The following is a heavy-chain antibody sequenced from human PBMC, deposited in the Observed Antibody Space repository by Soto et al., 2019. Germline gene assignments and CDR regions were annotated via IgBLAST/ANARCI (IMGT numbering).Heavy chain of an antibody. J-gene: IGHJ6*02. D-gene: IGHD4-17*01. CDR2: ISSSSSTI. CDR1: GFTFSSYS. CDR3: SRCADRTTWVYSCYYYGMGV. Sequence: GGSLRLSCAASGFTFSSYSMNWVRQAPGQGLEWVSYISSSSSTIYYADSVKGRFTISRDNAKNSLYLQMNGLRDDDTAVYYCSRCADRTTWVYSCYYYGMGVWGQGTRGTVSS. V-gene: IGHV3-48*02.